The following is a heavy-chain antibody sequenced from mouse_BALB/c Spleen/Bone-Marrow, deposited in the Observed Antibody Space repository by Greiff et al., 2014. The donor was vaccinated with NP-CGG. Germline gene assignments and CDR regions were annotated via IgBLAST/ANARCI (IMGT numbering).Heavy chain of an antibody. Sequence: DVMLVESGGGLVQPKGSLKLSCAASGFTFNTYAMHWVCQAPGKGLEWVARIRSKSNNYATYYADSVKDRFTISRDDSQSMLYLQMNNLKTEDTAMYYCVRGDYGRGFAYWGQGTLVTVSA. CDR2: IRSKSNNYAT. V-gene: IGHV10-3*03. CDR3: VRGDYGRGFAY. D-gene: IGHD1-1*01. CDR1: GFTFNTYA. J-gene: IGHJ3*01.